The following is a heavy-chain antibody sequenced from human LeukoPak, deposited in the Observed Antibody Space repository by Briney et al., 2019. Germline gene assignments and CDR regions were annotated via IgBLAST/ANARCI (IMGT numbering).Heavy chain of an antibody. Sequence: PGGSLRLSCAASGFTFSSYWMSWVRQAPGKGLEWVANIKQGGSEKYYVDSVKGRFTISRDNAKNSPYLQMNSLRAEDTAVYYCASSLAEYFDYWGQGTLVTVSS. D-gene: IGHD3-16*02. V-gene: IGHV3-7*01. CDR1: GFTFSSYW. CDR3: ASSLAEYFDY. CDR2: IKQGGSEK. J-gene: IGHJ4*02.